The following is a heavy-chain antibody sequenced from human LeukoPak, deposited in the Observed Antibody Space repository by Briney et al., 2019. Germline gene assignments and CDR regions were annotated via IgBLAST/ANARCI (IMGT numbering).Heavy chain of an antibody. CDR2: INSDGSST. J-gene: IGHJ4*02. D-gene: IGHD5-18*01. CDR1: GFTFSSYA. V-gene: IGHV3-74*01. CDR3: AVDSATAHFDY. Sequence: GGSLRLSCAASGFTFSSYAMRWVRQAPGKGLEWVSGINSDGSSTNYADSVKGRFTISRDNSKNTLYLQMNSLRAEDTAVYYCAVDSATAHFDYWGQGTLVTVSS.